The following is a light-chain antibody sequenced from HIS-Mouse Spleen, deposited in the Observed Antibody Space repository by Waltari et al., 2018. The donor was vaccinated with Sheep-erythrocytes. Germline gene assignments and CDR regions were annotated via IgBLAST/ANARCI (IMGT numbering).Light chain of an antibody. CDR3: CSYAGSSTPWV. J-gene: IGLJ3*02. V-gene: IGLV2-23*01. CDR2: EGS. CDR1: ITAVRSSNL. Sequence: QSALTQPASVSGSPGQSITISCTGTITAVRSSNLVSWYQKHPGKAPKLMIYEGSKRPSGVSNRFSGSKSGKTASLTISGLQAEDEADYYCCSYAGSSTPWVFGGGTKLTVL.